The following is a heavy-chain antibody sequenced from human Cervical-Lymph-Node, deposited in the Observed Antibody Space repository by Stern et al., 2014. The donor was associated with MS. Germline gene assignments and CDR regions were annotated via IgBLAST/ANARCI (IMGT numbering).Heavy chain of an antibody. Sequence: QVQLVQSGAEVKKPGASVKVSCKASGYTFTSYGISWVRQAPGQGLEWMGWISAYNGKTNYAQKLQGRVTMTTDTSTSTAHMEMRSLKSDDTAGYYWARGHTIFGVPDYWGQGTLVTVSS. J-gene: IGHJ4*02. CDR3: ARGHTIFGVPDY. CDR2: ISAYNGKT. CDR1: GYTFTSYG. D-gene: IGHD3-3*01. V-gene: IGHV1-18*04.